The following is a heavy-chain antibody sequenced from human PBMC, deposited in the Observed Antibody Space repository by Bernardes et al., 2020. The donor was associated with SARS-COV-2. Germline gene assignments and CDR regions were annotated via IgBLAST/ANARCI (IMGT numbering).Heavy chain of an antibody. CDR2: INHSGST. CDR1: GGSFSGYY. CDR3: ARAKLGPSLGSGSGWYYYYYYMDV. D-gene: IGHD6-19*01. Sequence: SETLSLTRAVYGGSFSGYYWSWIRQPPGKGLEWIGEINHSGSTNYNPSLKSRVTISVDTSKNQFSLKLSSVTAADTAVYYCARAKLGPSLGSGSGWYYYYYYMDVWGKGTTVTVSS. J-gene: IGHJ6*03. V-gene: IGHV4-34*01.